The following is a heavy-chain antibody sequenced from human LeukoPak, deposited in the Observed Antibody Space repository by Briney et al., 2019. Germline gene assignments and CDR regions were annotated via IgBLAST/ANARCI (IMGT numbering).Heavy chain of an antibody. CDR1: GCTFSNYA. D-gene: IGHD3-10*01. V-gene: IGHV3-23*01. J-gene: IGHJ4*02. CDR3: AREWFGFDY. CDR2: ISGSDGST. Sequence: GGSLRLSCAASGCTFSNYAMNWVRQAPGKGLEWVSAISGSDGSTYYTDSVKGRFTISRDNSKNTLYLQMNSLRAEDTAVYYCAREWFGFDYWGQGTLVTVSS.